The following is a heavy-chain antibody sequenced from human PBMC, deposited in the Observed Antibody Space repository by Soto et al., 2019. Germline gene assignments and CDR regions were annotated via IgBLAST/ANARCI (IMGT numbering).Heavy chain of an antibody. V-gene: IGHV3-30*18. CDR2: ISYDGSNK. CDR1: GFTFSGYG. D-gene: IGHD5-18*01. J-gene: IGHJ4*02. CDR3: ANTTEQLWLPYYFDY. Sequence: QVQLVVSGGGVVQPGRSLRLSCAASGFTFSGYGMHWVRQAPGKGLEWVAVISYDGSNKYYADSVKGRFTISRDNFKNTPSRQTDGLRAEDTAVYYCANTTEQLWLPYYFDYWGQGTLVTVSS.